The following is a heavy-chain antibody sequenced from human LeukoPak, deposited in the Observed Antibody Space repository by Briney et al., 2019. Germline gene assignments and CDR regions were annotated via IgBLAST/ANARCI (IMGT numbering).Heavy chain of an antibody. CDR2: INHSGST. CDR1: GGSFSGYY. D-gene: IGHD6-6*01. CDR3: ARGQQLGGDYYYYGMDV. J-gene: IGHJ6*02. Sequence: SETLSLTCAVYGGSFSGYYWSWIRQPPGKGLEWIGEINHSGSTNYNPSLKSRVTISVDTSKNQFSLKLSSVTAADTAVYYCARGQQLGGDYYYYGMDVWGQGTTVTVSS. V-gene: IGHV4-34*01.